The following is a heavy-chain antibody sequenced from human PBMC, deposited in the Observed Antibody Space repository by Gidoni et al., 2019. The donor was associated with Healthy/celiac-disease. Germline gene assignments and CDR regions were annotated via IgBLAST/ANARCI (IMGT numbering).Heavy chain of an antibody. CDR1: GGTFSSYA. CDR2: IIPIFGTA. J-gene: IGHJ6*02. Sequence: QVQLVQSGAEVKKPGSSVKVSCKASGGTFSSYALSWVRQAPGQGLEWMGGIIPIFGTANYAQKFQGRVTITADESTSTAYMELSSLRSEDTAVYYCARSKGLVPAAYYYYYGMDVWGQGTTVTVSS. D-gene: IGHD2-2*01. CDR3: ARSKGLVPAAYYYYYGMDV. V-gene: IGHV1-69*01.